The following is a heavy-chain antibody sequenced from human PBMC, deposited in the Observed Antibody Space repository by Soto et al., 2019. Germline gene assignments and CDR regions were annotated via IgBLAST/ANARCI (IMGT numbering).Heavy chain of an antibody. J-gene: IGHJ6*03. D-gene: IGHD5-12*01. CDR2: ISGSGGST. CDR3: AKEGGYDWDYYYYYMDV. Sequence: GGSLRLSCAASGFTFSSYAMSWVRQAPGKGLEWVSAISGSGGSTYYADSVKGRFTISRDNSKNTLYLQMNSLRAEDTAVYYCAKEGGYDWDYYYYYMDVWGKGTTVTVSS. CDR1: GFTFSSYA. V-gene: IGHV3-23*01.